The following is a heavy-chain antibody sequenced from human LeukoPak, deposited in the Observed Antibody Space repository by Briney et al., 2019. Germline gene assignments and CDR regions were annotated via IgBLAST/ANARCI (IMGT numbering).Heavy chain of an antibody. V-gene: IGHV1-18*01. J-gene: IGHJ4*02. CDR3: ARVGQPSELDY. CDR2: ISAYNGNT. CDR1: GYSFTDYY. Sequence: ASVKVSCKTSGYSFTDYYMHWVRQAPGQGLEWMGWISAYNGNTNYAQKLQGRVTMTTDTSTSTAYMELRSLRSDDTAVYYCARVGQPSELDYWGQGTLVTVSS. D-gene: IGHD3-16*01.